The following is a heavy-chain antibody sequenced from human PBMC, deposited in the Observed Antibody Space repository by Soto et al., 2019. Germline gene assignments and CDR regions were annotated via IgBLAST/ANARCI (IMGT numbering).Heavy chain of an antibody. CDR1: GFTFNNYA. J-gene: IGHJ3*02. Sequence: QVQLVESGGGVVQPGRSLRLSCAASGFTFNNYAIHWVRQAPGKGLEWVAVIAYDKSNKYYADSVKGRFTISRDNSKNPLYLQMSSLRAEDTAVYYGGRDREWCTAFDIWGQGTMVTVSS. CDR2: IAYDKSNK. D-gene: IGHD2-8*02. V-gene: IGHV3-30-3*01. CDR3: GRDREWCTAFDI.